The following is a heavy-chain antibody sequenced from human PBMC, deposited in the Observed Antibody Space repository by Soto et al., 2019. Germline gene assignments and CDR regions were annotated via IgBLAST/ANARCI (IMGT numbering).Heavy chain of an antibody. D-gene: IGHD3-10*01. J-gene: IGHJ4*02. CDR1: CWSLSRGGFY. CDR2: IYYSGST. CDR3: ARGQYYYGSGSYYVDY. V-gene: IGHV4-31*03. Sequence: LSLTCPFSCWSLSRGGFYLGWVRQPPGKGLEWIGYIYYSGSTYYNPSLKSRVTISVDTSKNQFSLKLSSVTAADTAVYYCARGQYYYGSGSYYVDYWGQGTLVTVSS.